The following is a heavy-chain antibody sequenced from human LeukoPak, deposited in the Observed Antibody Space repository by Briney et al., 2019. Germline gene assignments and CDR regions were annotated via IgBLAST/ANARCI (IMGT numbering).Heavy chain of an antibody. CDR1: GFTFNTYA. CDR2: ITGSGDST. Sequence: PGGSLRLSCAASGFTFNTYAMSWVRQAPGKGRKWVSAITGSGDSTYYADSVKGRFTISRDNSKNTLFLQVNSLRAEDTAIYYCARRAKLGSSGCFDYWGQGTLVTVSS. CDR3: ARRAKLGSSGCFDY. D-gene: IGHD6-19*01. J-gene: IGHJ4*02. V-gene: IGHV3-23*01.